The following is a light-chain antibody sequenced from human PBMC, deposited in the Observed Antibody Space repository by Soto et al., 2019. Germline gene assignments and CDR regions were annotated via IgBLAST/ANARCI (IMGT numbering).Light chain of an antibody. CDR2: GIS. CDR1: QSLTSY. V-gene: IGKV3-15*01. J-gene: IGKJ1*01. Sequence: EIVMTQSPATLSVSPGETATLSCRASQSLTSYLAWYQQKPDQAPRLLIYGISTRATDIPARFSGSGSGTEFALTISSLQSEDFAIYYCQRQSNWPRTFGQGTKVDIK. CDR3: QRQSNWPRT.